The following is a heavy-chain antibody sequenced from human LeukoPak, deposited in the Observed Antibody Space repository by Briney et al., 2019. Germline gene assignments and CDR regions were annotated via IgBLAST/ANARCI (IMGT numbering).Heavy chain of an antibody. J-gene: IGHJ4*02. V-gene: IGHV3-74*01. Sequence: GGSLRLSCAASGFAFSSYWMHWVRQAPGKGLVWVSRINSDGSSTFYADSVKGRFTISRDNSKNTLYLQMNSLRAEDTAVYYCAKWGCSGGSCYPFDYWGQGTLVTVSS. CDR2: INSDGSST. CDR3: AKWGCSGGSCYPFDY. D-gene: IGHD2-15*01. CDR1: GFAFSSYW.